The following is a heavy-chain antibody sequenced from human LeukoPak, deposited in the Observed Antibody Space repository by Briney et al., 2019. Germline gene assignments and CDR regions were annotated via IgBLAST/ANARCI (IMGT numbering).Heavy chain of an antibody. V-gene: IGHV4-59*01. Sequence: SETLSLTCTVSGGSINNYYWSWIRQPPGKGLEWIGYIYYSGYTNYNPSLKSRVTISVDTSKNQFSLKLSSVTAADTAVYYCASSKTNGDSSGWYAWFDPWGQGPLVTVSS. CDR3: ASSKTNGDSSGWYAWFDP. J-gene: IGHJ5*02. D-gene: IGHD6-19*01. CDR1: GGSINNYY. CDR2: IYYSGYT.